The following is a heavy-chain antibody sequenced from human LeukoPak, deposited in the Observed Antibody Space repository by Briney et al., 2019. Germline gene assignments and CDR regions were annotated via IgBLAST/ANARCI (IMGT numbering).Heavy chain of an antibody. J-gene: IGHJ4*02. CDR3: ARDPGSYGHYFDY. CDR2: IYYSGST. CDR1: GGSISSYY. V-gene: IGHV4-59*01. D-gene: IGHD5-18*01. Sequence: PSETLSLTCTVSGGSISSYYWSWIRQPPGKGLEWIGYIYYSGSTNYNPSLKSRVTISVDTSKNQFSLKLSSVTAADTAVYYCARDPGSYGHYFDYWGQGTLVTVSS.